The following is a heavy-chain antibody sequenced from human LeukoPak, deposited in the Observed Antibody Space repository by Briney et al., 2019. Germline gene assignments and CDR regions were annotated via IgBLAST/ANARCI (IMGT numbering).Heavy chain of an antibody. D-gene: IGHD1-26*01. V-gene: IGHV4-59*01. J-gene: IGHJ4*02. CDR2: IHFSGST. Sequence: PSETLSLTCTVSDASISGYYWSWIRQPPGKGLEWIGSIHFSGSTNYNPSLRSRVTISVDTSKNQLSLKLSSVTAADTAVYDCARDLGGIYFDYWGQGTLVAVSS. CDR1: DASISGYY. CDR3: ARDLGGIYFDY.